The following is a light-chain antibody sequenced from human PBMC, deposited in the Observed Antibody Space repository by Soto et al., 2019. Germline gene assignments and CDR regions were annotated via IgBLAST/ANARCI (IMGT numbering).Light chain of an antibody. CDR1: SSNIGNNA. CDR2: YDD. Sequence: QSVLTQSPSVSEAPRQRVTISCSGSSSNIGNNAVKWYQQVPGKAPKLLIYYDDLLPPGVSDRFSGSKSGTSASLAISGLQSEDEADYYCEAWDDSLNGYVFGTGTKVTVL. CDR3: EAWDDSLNGYV. J-gene: IGLJ1*01. V-gene: IGLV1-36*01.